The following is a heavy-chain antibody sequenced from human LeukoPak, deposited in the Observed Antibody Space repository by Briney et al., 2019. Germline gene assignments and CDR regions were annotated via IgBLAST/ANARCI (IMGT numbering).Heavy chain of an antibody. D-gene: IGHD2-15*01. Sequence: SETLSLTCTVSGGSISSHYWTWIRQSPVKGLEWIGDISNSGSTSYNPSLKSRVTMSIDTSKNQFSLKLSSVTAADTAVYYCGRDALVGYFSYYYMDVWGKGTTVTVSS. CDR1: GGSISSHY. CDR2: ISNSGST. CDR3: GRDALVGYFSYYYMDV. J-gene: IGHJ6*03. V-gene: IGHV4-59*11.